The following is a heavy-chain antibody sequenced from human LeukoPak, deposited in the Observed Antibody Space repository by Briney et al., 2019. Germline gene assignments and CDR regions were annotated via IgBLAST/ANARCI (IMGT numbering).Heavy chain of an antibody. CDR2: IYYSGST. CDR3: ARAKNYAAAFDI. Sequence: SETLSLTCTVSGGSISSYYWSWIRQPPGKGLECIGYIYYSGSTNYNPSLKSRVTISVDTSKNQFSLKLSSVTAADTAVYYCARAKNYAAAFDIWGQGTMVTVSS. D-gene: IGHD1-7*01. CDR1: GGSISSYY. V-gene: IGHV4-59*01. J-gene: IGHJ3*02.